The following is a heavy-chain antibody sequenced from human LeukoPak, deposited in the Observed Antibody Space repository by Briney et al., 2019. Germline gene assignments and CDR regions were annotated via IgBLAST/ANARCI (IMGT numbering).Heavy chain of an antibody. D-gene: IGHD4-17*01. CDR2: ISTYNGNT. CDR3: ASGTYGDFVVY. Sequence: ASVKVSCKASGYTFTNYGINWVRQAPGQGLEWMGWISTYNGNTNYAQKLQGRITMTTDTSTSTAYMELRSLRSDDTAVYYCASGTYGDFVVYWGQGTLVTVPS. J-gene: IGHJ4*02. CDR1: GYTFTNYG. V-gene: IGHV1-18*01.